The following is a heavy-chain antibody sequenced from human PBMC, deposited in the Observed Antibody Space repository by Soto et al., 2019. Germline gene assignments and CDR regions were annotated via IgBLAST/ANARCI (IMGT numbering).Heavy chain of an antibody. V-gene: IGHV4-30-4*08. CDR3: ARGGSGWAEYFQH. J-gene: IGHJ1*01. Sequence: QVQLQESGPGLVEPSQTLSLTCTVSGGSIGSTDSYWSWIRRPPGKGLEWIGYIYYTGGTFYNPSLKSRLTISLDTSSNQFSLTLPSVTATDTGIYYCARGGSGWAEYFQHWGQGTLVAVSS. CDR1: GGSIGSTDSY. D-gene: IGHD6-25*01. CDR2: IYYTGGT.